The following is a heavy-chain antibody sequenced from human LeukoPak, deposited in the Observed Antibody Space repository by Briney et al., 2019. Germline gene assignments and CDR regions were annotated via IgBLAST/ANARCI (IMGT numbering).Heavy chain of an antibody. V-gene: IGHV3-23*01. CDR2: ISNNGGYT. CDR3: AKQLGYCSDGSCYFPY. J-gene: IGHJ4*02. Sequence: GGSLRLSCAASGFTFSSSAMSWVRQAPGKGLEWVSAISNNGGYTYYADSVQGRFTISRDDSKSTLCLRMNSLRAEDTAVYYCAKQLGYCSDGSCYFPYWGQGTLVTVSS. D-gene: IGHD2-15*01. CDR1: GFTFSSSA.